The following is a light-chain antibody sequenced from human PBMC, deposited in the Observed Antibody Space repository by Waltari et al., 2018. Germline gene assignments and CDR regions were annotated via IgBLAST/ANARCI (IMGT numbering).Light chain of an antibody. CDR1: QSIGRW. Sequence: DIQMTQPPSTLSASVGDRVTITCRASQSIGRWLAWYQQRPGKAPKLLIYKTSSLESGVPSRFSGSGSETEFTLTISSLQPDDFATYYCQQYNSYSLTFGHGTKVEI. CDR2: KTS. J-gene: IGKJ1*01. V-gene: IGKV1-5*03. CDR3: QQYNSYSLT.